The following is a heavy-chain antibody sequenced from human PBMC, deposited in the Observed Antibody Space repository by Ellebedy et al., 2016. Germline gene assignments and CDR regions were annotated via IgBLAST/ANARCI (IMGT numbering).Heavy chain of an antibody. Sequence: SETLSLTXSVSGGSISGSNYYWGWIRQPPGKGLEWIGSIYYTGGAYYNASLKSRVTISVDTSKNQFSLRLSSVTAADTAVYYCASYDYGGNSPFDPWGQGTLVTVSS. D-gene: IGHD4-23*01. CDR3: ASYDYGGNSPFDP. J-gene: IGHJ5*02. CDR1: GGSISGSNYY. V-gene: IGHV4-39*07. CDR2: IYYTGGA.